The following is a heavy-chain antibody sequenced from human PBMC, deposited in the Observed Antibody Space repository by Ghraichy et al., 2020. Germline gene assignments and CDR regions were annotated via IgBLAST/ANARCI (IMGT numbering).Heavy chain of an antibody. V-gene: IGHV4-31*03. J-gene: IGHJ4*02. CDR1: GGSISSGGYY. CDR2: IYYSGST. CDR3: ARYSGYDLSYFDY. D-gene: IGHD5-12*01. Sequence: SETLSLTCTVSGGSISSGGYYWSWIRQHPGKGLEWIGYIYYSGSTYYNPSLKSRVTISVDTSKNQFSLKLSSVTAADTAVYYCARYSGYDLSYFDYWGQGTLVTVSS.